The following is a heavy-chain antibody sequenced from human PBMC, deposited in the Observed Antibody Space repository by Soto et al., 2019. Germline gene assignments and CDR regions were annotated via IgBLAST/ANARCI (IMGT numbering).Heavy chain of an antibody. V-gene: IGHV3-64D*06. Sequence: EVQLVESGGGLVQPGGSLRLSCSASGFTFSSYAMHWVRQAPGKGLEYVSAISSNGGSTYYADSVKGRFTISRDNSKNTLYLQMSSLRAEDTAVYYCVKVTSGSYSTRDWFDPWGQGTLVTVSS. CDR3: VKVTSGSYSTRDWFDP. CDR2: ISSNGGST. J-gene: IGHJ5*02. D-gene: IGHD3-10*01. CDR1: GFTFSSYA.